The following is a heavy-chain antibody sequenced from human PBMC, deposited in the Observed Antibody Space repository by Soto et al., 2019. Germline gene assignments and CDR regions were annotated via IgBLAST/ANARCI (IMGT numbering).Heavy chain of an antibody. D-gene: IGHD3-22*01. V-gene: IGHV2-70*11. J-gene: IGHJ6*02. CDR1: VFSLSTTGMC. CDR3: ALDVGDSRNYYYSFDV. Sequence: SGPTLVNPTQTLTLTCTFSVFSLSTTGMCVSWIRQPPGKALEWLARIDWDDRKYYTTSLKTRLTISKDTSKNQVVLTMTDMDPVDTATYYCALDVGDSRNYYYSFDVWGQGTTVTVSS. CDR2: IDWDDRK.